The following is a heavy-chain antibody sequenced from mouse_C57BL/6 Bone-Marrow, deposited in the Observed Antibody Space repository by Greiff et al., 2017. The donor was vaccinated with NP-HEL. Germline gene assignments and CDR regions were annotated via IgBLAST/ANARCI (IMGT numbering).Heavy chain of an antibody. D-gene: IGHD2-2*01. CDR2: IDPEDGDT. CDR1: GFNIKDYY. Sequence: VQLKESGAELVRPGASVKLSCTASGFNIKDYYMHWVKQRPEQGLEWIGRIDPEDGDTEYAPKFQGKATLTVDTSSNTAYLQLSSLTSEDTAVYYCTTLLGYGAWFAYWGQGTLVTVSA. J-gene: IGHJ3*01. V-gene: IGHV14-1*01. CDR3: TTLLGYGAWFAY.